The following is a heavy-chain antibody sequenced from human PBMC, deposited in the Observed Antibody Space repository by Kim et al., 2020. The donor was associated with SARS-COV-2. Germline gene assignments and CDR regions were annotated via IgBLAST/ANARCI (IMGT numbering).Heavy chain of an antibody. J-gene: IGHJ6*02. CDR1: GGSISSYY. V-gene: IGHV4-59*01. Sequence: SETLSLTCTVSGGSISSYYWSWIRQPPGKGLEWIGYIYYSGSTNYNPSLKSRVTISVDTSKNQFSLKLSSVTAADTAVYYCARDSAAIAVDQWGYYGMDVWGQGTTVTVSS. CDR2: IYYSGST. CDR3: ARDSAAIAVDQWGYYGMDV. D-gene: IGHD6-19*01.